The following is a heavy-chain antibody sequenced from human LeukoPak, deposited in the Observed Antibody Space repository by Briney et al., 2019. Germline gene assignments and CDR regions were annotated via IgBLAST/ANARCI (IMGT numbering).Heavy chain of an antibody. J-gene: IGHJ5*02. Sequence: PSETLSLTCTVSGGSISSSSFYWGWIRQPPGEGLEWIGSINYSGSPYYNPSLKSRVTISVDTSKNQFSLKLSSVTAADTAVYYCARGYGSGNNWFDPWGQGTLVTVSS. CDR3: ARGYGSGNNWFDP. D-gene: IGHD3-10*01. V-gene: IGHV4-39*01. CDR1: GGSISSSSFY. CDR2: INYSGSP.